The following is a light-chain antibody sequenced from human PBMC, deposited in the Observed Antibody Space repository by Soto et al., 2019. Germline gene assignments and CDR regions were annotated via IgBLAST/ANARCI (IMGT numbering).Light chain of an antibody. J-gene: IGLJ2*01. CDR1: NIGSKD. CDR2: RDT. CDR3: QVWDSSLVV. V-gene: IGLV3-9*01. Sequence: SYELTQPLSVSVALGQTARITCGGNNIGSKDVHWYQQKPGQAPVVVIYRDTNRPSGIPERFSGSSSGNTATLTISRAQAGDEADYYCQVWDSSLVVFGGGTQPTVL.